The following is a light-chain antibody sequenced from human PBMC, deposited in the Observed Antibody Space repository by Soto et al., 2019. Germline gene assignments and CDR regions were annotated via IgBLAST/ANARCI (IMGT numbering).Light chain of an antibody. CDR1: QSVSTN. CDR3: QRYNNWPLT. J-gene: IGKJ4*01. V-gene: IGKV3-15*01. Sequence: EIVMTQSPATLSVSPGERATLSCRASQSVSTNLAWYQQTPGQAPRLLIYGASTRATGIPARFSGGGSGTEFTLTISSLQSEDFAIYYCQRYNNWPLTFGGGTKVESK. CDR2: GAS.